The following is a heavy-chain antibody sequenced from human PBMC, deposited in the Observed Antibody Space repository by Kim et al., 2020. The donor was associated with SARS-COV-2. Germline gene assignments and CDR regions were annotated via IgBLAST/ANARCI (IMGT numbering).Heavy chain of an antibody. CDR2: IYYSGST. Sequence: SETLSLTCTVSGGSISSYYWSWNRQPPGKGLEWIGYIYYSGSTNYNPSLKSRVTISVDTSKNQFSLKLRSVTAADTAVYYCSSQNATVTSQYYYSGIDV. V-gene: IGHV4-59*08. CDR3: SSQNATVTSQYYYSGIDV. CDR1: GGSISSYY. D-gene: IGHD4-17*01. J-gene: IGHJ6*01.